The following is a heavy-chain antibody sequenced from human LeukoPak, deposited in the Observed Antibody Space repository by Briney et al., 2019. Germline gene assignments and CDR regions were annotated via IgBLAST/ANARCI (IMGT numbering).Heavy chain of an antibody. V-gene: IGHV3-48*03. D-gene: IGHD3-16*01. CDR1: GFTFSSYA. J-gene: IGHJ4*02. CDR3: AKDGVRVY. Sequence: GGSLRLSCAASGFTFSSYAMSWVRQAPGKGLEWVSYISSSGSDIYYADSVKGRFTISRDNAKNSLYLQMNSLRAEDTAVYYCAKDGVRVYWGQGTLVTVSS. CDR2: ISSSGSDI.